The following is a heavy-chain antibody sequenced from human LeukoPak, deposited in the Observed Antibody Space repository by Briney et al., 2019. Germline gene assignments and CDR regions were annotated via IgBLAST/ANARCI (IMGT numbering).Heavy chain of an antibody. D-gene: IGHD3-3*01. J-gene: IGHJ4*02. CDR3: ARGTSFSWHEIFGDF. V-gene: IGHV1-18*01. CDR1: GYSFIGYG. Sequence: ASVKVSCKASGYSFIGYGLSWVRQAPGPGLEWMGWISGNTGNTDYSEKFQDRVTMTKDTFTSTAYLEERAPRSDDTAMYNSARGTSFSWHEIFGDFWGQGTMVTVSS. CDR2: ISGNTGNT.